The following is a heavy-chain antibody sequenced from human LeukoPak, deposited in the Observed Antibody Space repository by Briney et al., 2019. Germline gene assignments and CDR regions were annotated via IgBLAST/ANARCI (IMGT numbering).Heavy chain of an antibody. CDR3: ATLWYSSGWYGAFDI. CDR1: GYTFTGYY. D-gene: IGHD6-19*01. J-gene: IGHJ3*02. CDR2: INPNSGGT. Sequence: ASVKVSYKASGYTFTGYYMHWVRQAPGQGLEWMGRINPNSGGTNYAQKFQGRVTMTRDTSISTAYMELSRLRSDDTAVYYCATLWYSSGWYGAFDIWGQGTMVTVSS. V-gene: IGHV1-2*06.